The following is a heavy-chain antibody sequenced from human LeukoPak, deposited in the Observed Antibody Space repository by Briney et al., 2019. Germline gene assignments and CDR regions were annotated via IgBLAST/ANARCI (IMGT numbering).Heavy chain of an antibody. CDR1: GFTFSSYA. D-gene: IGHD6-19*01. Sequence: RGSLRLSCAASGFTFSSYAMSWVRQAPGKGLEWVSAISGSGGSTYYADSVKGRFTISRDNSKNTLYLQMNSLRAEDTAVYYCARHDSGWYYFDYWGQGTLVTVSS. V-gene: IGHV3-23*01. CDR2: ISGSGGST. J-gene: IGHJ4*02. CDR3: ARHDSGWYYFDY.